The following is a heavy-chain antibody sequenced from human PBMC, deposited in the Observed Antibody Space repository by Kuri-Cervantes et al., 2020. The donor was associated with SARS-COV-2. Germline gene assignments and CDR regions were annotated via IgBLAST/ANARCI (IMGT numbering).Heavy chain of an antibody. CDR1: GGSTSTYY. J-gene: IGHJ4*02. Sequence: GSLRLSCTVSGGSTSTYYWSWIRQPPGKGLEWIGYLYYSGSTNYNPSLKSRVTISLDTSKNQFSLKLSSVTAADTAVYYCGRQASDWHIDYWGQGTLVTVSS. V-gene: IGHV4-59*01. CDR3: GRQASDWHIDY. D-gene: IGHD3-9*01. CDR2: LYYSGST.